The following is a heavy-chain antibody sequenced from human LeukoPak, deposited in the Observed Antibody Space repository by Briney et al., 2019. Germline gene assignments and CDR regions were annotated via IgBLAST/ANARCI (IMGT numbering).Heavy chain of an antibody. D-gene: IGHD6-13*01. V-gene: IGHV2-5*02. CDR3: AHRPQSAPLGRSSSWQEEYNWFDP. CDR1: GFSLSTSGVG. J-gene: IGHJ5*02. Sequence: ESGPTLVNPTQTLTLTCTFSGFSLSTSGVGVGWIRQPPGKALEWLALIYWDDDKRYSPSLKSRLTITKDTSKNQVVLTMANMDPVDTATYYCAHRPQSAPLGRSSSWQEEYNWFDPWGQGTLVTVSS. CDR2: IYWDDDK.